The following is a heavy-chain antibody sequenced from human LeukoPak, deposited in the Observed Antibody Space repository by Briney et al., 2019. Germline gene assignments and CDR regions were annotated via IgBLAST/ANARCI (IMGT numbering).Heavy chain of an antibody. Sequence: PSETLSLTCTVSGGSISSYYWSWIRQPPGKGLEWIGYIYYSGSTNYNPSLKSRVTISVDTSKNQFSLKLSSVTAADTAVYYCARHPSSGWSHWYFALWGRGTLVTVSS. V-gene: IGHV4-59*01. CDR3: ARHPSSGWSHWYFAL. CDR1: GGSISSYY. J-gene: IGHJ2*01. CDR2: IYYSGST. D-gene: IGHD6-19*01.